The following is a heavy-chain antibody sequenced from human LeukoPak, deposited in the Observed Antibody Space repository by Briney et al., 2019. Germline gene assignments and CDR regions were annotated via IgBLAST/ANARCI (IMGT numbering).Heavy chain of an antibody. CDR3: AREGYYDILTGYQHDASDV. CDR1: VASITSYT. Sequence: SETLSLTCTVSVASITSYTWTWIRQPAGKRLEWMGRMYSSGSTTYNPSLKSRVTMSLDTSKKQLSPKLSSVTAADTAVYYCAREGYYDILTGYQHDASDVWGPGTMVTVSS. V-gene: IGHV4-4*07. D-gene: IGHD3-9*01. CDR2: MYSSGST. J-gene: IGHJ3*01.